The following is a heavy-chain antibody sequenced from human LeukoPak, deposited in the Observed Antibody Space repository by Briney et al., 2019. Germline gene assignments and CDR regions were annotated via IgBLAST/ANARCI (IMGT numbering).Heavy chain of an antibody. D-gene: IGHD6-19*01. CDR3: ARGGYSSGWSSFDY. CDR1: GGSISSYY. CDR2: IYYSGST. V-gene: IGHV4-59*01. J-gene: IGHJ4*02. Sequence: SETLSLTCTVSGGSISSYYWSWIRQPPGKGLEWIGYIYYSGSTNHNPSLKSRVTISVDTSKNQFSLKLSSVTAADTAVYYCARGGYSSGWSSFDYWGQGTLVTVSS.